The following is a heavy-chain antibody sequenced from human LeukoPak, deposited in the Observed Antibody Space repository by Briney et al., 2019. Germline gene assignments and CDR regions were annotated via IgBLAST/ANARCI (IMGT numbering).Heavy chain of an antibody. CDR3: AKDQYTYLQGYFDY. V-gene: IGHV3-23*01. CDR2: ISGSTGTT. J-gene: IGHJ4*02. D-gene: IGHD5-18*01. CDR1: GFTFSSYS. Sequence: PGGSLRLSCAASGFTFSSYSMNWVRQAPGKGLEWVSAISGSTGTTYYANSVKGRFTISRDNSKNTLYLQMNSLRAEDTAIYYCAKDQYTYLQGYFDYWGQGTLVTVAS.